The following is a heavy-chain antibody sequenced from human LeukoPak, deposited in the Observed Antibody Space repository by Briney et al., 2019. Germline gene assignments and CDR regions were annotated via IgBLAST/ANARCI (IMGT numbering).Heavy chain of an antibody. CDR1: GGSISSYY. V-gene: IGHV4-59*01. CDR3: ARDLGYRYGMDV. Sequence: SETLSLTCTVSGGSISSYYWSWIRQPPGKGLEGIGYIYYSGSTNYNPSLKSRVTISVDTSKNQFSLKLSSVTAADTAVYYCARDLGYRYGMDVWGQGTTVTVSS. CDR2: IYYSGST. D-gene: IGHD5-18*01. J-gene: IGHJ6*02.